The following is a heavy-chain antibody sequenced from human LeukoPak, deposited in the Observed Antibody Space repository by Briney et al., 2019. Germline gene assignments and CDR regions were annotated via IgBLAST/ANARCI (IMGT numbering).Heavy chain of an antibody. CDR3: ARVGGGYCSGGSCNFDY. CDR1: GGSISSSSYY. Sequence: SETLSLTCTVSGGSISSSSYYWGWLRQPPGTGLEWIGSIYYSGSTYYNPSLKSRVTIFVDTSKNQFSLKLSSVTAADTAVYYCARVGGGYCSGGSCNFDYWGQGTLVTVSS. J-gene: IGHJ4*02. D-gene: IGHD2-15*01. CDR2: IYYSGST. V-gene: IGHV4-39*01.